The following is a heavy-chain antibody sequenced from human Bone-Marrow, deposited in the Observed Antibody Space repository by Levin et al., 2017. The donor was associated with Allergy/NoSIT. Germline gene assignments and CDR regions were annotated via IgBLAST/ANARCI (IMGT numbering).Heavy chain of an antibody. CDR1: GGSIDNYY. CDR2: VYFSGYT. CDR3: ARDVGPTYGWFDP. J-gene: IGHJ5*02. V-gene: IGHV4-59*01. D-gene: IGHD1-26*01. Sequence: SETLSLTCSVSGGSIDNYYLNWIRQSPGKGLEWIGYVYFSGYTMYNPSLKSRVTISVDTSKNQVSLNVNSVTAADTAIYYCARDVGPTYGWFDPWGQGTLVTVS.